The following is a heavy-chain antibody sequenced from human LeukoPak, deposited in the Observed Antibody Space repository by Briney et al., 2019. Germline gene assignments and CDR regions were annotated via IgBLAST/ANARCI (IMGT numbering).Heavy chain of an antibody. Sequence: GGSLRLSCAASGFAFSSYEMNWVRQAPGKGLEWLSYISSSDSTIKYADSVKGRFTISRDNAKMSLYLQMSSLRTEDTAVYYCARGDGGYYYGMDVWGQGTTVTVS. CDR2: ISSSDSTI. CDR1: GFAFSSYE. J-gene: IGHJ6*02. CDR3: ARGDGGYYYGMDV. V-gene: IGHV3-48*03.